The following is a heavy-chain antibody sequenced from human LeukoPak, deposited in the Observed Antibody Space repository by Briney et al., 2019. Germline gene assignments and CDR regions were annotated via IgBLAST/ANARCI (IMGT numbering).Heavy chain of an antibody. CDR1: GGSISGYY. CDR3: ARKGWNYRRHNWFDP. D-gene: IGHD1-7*01. CDR2: INHSGST. J-gene: IGHJ5*02. V-gene: IGHV4-34*01. Sequence: SETLSLTCTVSGGSISGYYWSWLRQPPGKGPERIGEINHSGSTSYNPSLKSRVTISVDTSKNQFSLKLSSVTAADTAVYYCARKGWNYRRHNWFDPWGQGTLVTVSS.